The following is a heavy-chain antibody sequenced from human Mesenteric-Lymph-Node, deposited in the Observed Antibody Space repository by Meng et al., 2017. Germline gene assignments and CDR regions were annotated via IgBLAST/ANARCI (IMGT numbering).Heavy chain of an antibody. V-gene: IGHV3-23*01. CDR3: HLLVAGRGVFYFYSGFDV. D-gene: IGHD6-19*01. J-gene: IGHJ6*02. CDR1: GFTLSSYS. CDR2: ITASGDRT. Sequence: GESLKISCVGSGFTLSSYSMSWVRQSPGKGLEWVSTITASGDRTFYADSVKGRFTISRDNSRNRLYLQMKSLRAEDTAVYYCHLLVAGRGVFYFYSGFDVWGPGNTVTVSS.